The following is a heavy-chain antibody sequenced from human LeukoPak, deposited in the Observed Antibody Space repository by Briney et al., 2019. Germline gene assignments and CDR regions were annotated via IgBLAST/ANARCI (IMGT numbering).Heavy chain of an antibody. Sequence: KSSETLSVTCTVSGGSISSYYWSWIRQPPGKGLEWIGYIYYSGSTNYNPSLKSRVTISVDTSKNQFSLKLSSVTAADTAVYYCARGLSSSWWAGDYYYGMDVWGQGTTVTVSS. V-gene: IGHV4-59*01. D-gene: IGHD6-13*01. J-gene: IGHJ6*02. CDR3: ARGLSSSWWAGDYYYGMDV. CDR2: IYYSGST. CDR1: GGSISSYY.